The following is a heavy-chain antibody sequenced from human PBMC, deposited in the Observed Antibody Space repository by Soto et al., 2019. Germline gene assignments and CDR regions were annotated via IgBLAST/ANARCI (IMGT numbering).Heavy chain of an antibody. Sequence: ASVKVSCKASGYTFTSYAMHWLRQAPGQRLEWMGWINTGNGNTKYSQKFQGRVTITRDTSASTAYMELSSLRSEDTAVYYCARFSVAVAGTLDYWGQGTPVTVSS. D-gene: IGHD6-19*01. CDR2: INTGNGNT. CDR3: ARFSVAVAGTLDY. V-gene: IGHV1-3*04. J-gene: IGHJ4*02. CDR1: GYTFTSYA.